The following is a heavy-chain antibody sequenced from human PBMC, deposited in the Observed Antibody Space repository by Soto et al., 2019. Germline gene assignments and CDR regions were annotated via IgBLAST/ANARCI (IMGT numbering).Heavy chain of an antibody. J-gene: IGHJ4*02. CDR3: ARLLVRLEIDY. CDR2: ISGSGGST. V-gene: IGHV3-23*04. CDR1: GFTVSNNY. D-gene: IGHD6-6*01. Sequence: EVQLVESGGGLIQPGGSLRLSCAASGFTVSNNYMTWVRQAPGKGLEWVSLISGSGGSTYYADSVKGRFTISRDNSKNTLYLQMNSLRAEDTAVYYCARLLVRLEIDYWGQGTLVTVSS.